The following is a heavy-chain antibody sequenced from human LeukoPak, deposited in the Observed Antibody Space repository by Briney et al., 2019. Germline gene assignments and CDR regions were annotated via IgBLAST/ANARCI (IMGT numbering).Heavy chain of an antibody. V-gene: IGHV6-1*01. J-gene: IGHJ4*02. CDR1: GDSVSSNSAV. Sequence: SQTLSLTCAISGDSVSSNSAVWNWIRQSPSRGFEWLGRTYYGSKWYYDYAISVKSRININPDTSKNQFSLQLNSVTPEDTAVYYCGREAAAGWVEDWGQGTLVTVSP. D-gene: IGHD6-13*01. CDR3: GREAAAGWVED. CDR2: TYYGSKWYY.